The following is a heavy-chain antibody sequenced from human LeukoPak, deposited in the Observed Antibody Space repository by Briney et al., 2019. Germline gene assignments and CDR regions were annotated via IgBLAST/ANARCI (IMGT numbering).Heavy chain of an antibody. V-gene: IGHV3-30*02. CDR3: AKAGLRGRGGYSYGYTDY. CDR1: GFTFSSYG. CDR2: IRYDGSNK. D-gene: IGHD5-18*01. J-gene: IGHJ4*02. Sequence: GGSLRLSCAASGFTFSSYGMHWVRQAPGKGLEWVAFIRYDGSNKYYADSVKGRFTISRDNSKNTLYLKMNSLRAEDTAVYYWAKAGLRGRGGYSYGYTDYWGQGTLVTVSS.